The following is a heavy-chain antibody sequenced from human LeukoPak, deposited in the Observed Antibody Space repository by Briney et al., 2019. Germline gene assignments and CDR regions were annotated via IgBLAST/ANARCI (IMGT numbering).Heavy chain of an antibody. J-gene: IGHJ4*02. Sequence: PGGSLRLSCEASGFTFSSYQMNWVRQAPGKGLEWVSYISSSGSTIYYAESVKGRFTISRDNAKNSLYLQMNSLRAEDTAVYYCARRYCSGGTCNHLDYWGQGTLVTVS. CDR2: ISSSGSTI. V-gene: IGHV3-48*03. D-gene: IGHD2-15*01. CDR1: GFTFSSYQ. CDR3: ARRYCSGGTCNHLDY.